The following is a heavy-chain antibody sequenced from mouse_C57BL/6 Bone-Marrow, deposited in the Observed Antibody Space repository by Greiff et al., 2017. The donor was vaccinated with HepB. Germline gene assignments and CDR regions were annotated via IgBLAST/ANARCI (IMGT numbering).Heavy chain of an antibody. D-gene: IGHD2-2*01. V-gene: IGHV1-39*01. Sequence: QLPASGPELVKPGASVKISCKASGYSFTDYTMNWVKQSNGKSLEWIGVINPNYGTTSYNQKFKGKATLTVDQSSSTAYMQLNCLTSEDSAVYYCARGRELWFSWFAYWGQGTLVTVSA. CDR2: INPNYGTT. J-gene: IGHJ3*01. CDR1: GYSFTDYT. CDR3: ARGRELWFSWFAY.